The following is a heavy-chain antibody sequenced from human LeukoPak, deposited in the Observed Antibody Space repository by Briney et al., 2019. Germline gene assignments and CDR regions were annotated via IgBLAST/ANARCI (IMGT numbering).Heavy chain of an antibody. Sequence: GGSLRLSCAASGFTFNNFAMSWVRQAPGRGLEWVSAISGSSGLTYYADSVKGRFTISRDNSKNTLFLQMNSLRAEDTAVYYCARRGESASYGDYRFDYWGQGTLVTVSS. J-gene: IGHJ4*02. CDR3: ARRGESASYGDYRFDY. V-gene: IGHV3-23*01. CDR1: GFTFNNFA. D-gene: IGHD4-17*01. CDR2: ISGSSGLT.